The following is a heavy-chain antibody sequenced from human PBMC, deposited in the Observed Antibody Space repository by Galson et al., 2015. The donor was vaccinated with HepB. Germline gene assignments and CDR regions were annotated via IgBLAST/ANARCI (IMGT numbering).Heavy chain of an antibody. CDR3: ARTYSGTPYPSY. CDR2: ITSSSTTI. J-gene: IGHJ4*02. CDR1: GFTVSSNY. V-gene: IGHV3-48*02. D-gene: IGHD1-26*01. Sequence: SLRLSCAASGFTVSSNYMSWVRQAPGKGLEWVSYITSSSTTISYADSVKGRFTISRDNAKNSLYLQMNSLRDEDTAVYYCARTYSGTPYPSYWGQGTLVTVSS.